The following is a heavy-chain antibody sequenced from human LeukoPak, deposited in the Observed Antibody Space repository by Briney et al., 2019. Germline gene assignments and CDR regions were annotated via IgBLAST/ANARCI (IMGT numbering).Heavy chain of an antibody. CDR2: ISGSGGHT. D-gene: IGHD3-3*01. Sequence: PGGSLRLSCAASGFTFSSCAMSWVRQAPGKGLEWVSGISGSGGHTYYADSVKGRFTISRDNSKNTLVLQMNSLRAEDTAVYYCAKDLNHDFWSGHYGYFDYWGQGAMVTVSS. CDR1: GFTFSSCA. CDR3: AKDLNHDFWSGHYGYFDY. J-gene: IGHJ4*02. V-gene: IGHV3-23*01.